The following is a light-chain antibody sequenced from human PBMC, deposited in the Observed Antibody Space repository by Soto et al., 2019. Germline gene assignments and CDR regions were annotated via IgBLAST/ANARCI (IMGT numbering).Light chain of an antibody. CDR2: HAS. V-gene: IGKV3-15*01. J-gene: IGKJ1*01. CDR3: QQYNIRPPWT. CDR1: QSVSTN. Sequence: EIVMTQSPATLSASPGDRVTLSCRASQSVSTNLAWYQHKPGQAPSLLIYHASTRATGIPARFRGSGSDTEFTLTISSLQSEDFAVYYCQQYNIRPPWTFGQGTKVEIK.